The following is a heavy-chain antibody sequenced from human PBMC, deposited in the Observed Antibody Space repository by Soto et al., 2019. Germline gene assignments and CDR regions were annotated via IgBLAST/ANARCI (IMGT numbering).Heavy chain of an antibody. J-gene: IGHJ6*02. CDR1: GFTFSSYS. CDR2: ISSSSSYI. CDR3: AGTVRGYYYYYYGMDV. Sequence: PGGSLRLSCAASGFTFSSYSMNWVRQAPGKGLEWVSSISSSSSYIYYADSVKGRFTISRDNAKNSLYLQMNSLRAEDTAVYYCAGTVRGYYYYYYGMDVWGQGTTVTVSS. V-gene: IGHV3-21*01. D-gene: IGHD3-10*01.